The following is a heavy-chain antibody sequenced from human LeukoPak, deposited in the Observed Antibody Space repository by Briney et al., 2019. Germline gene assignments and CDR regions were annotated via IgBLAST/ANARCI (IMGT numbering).Heavy chain of an antibody. Sequence: ASVKVSCKASGYTFTGYYMHWVRQAPGQGLEWMGRINPNSGGTNYAQKFQGRVTMTRDTSISTAYMELSRLRSDDTAVYYCAREGTIFGVVSPRYMDVWGKGTTVTVSS. D-gene: IGHD3-3*01. J-gene: IGHJ6*03. CDR3: AREGTIFGVVSPRYMDV. CDR1: GYTFTGYY. CDR2: INPNSGGT. V-gene: IGHV1-2*06.